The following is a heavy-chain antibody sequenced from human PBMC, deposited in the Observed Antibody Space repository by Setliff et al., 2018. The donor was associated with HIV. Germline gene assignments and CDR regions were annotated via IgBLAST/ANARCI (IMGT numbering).Heavy chain of an antibody. Sequence: PGGSLRLSCAASGFALSGYWLSWVRQAPGKGLEWVASIKQDGSEKYYVDSLKGRFAISRDNSKNTLFLQMNSLRPEDTAVYCARDPILGGPDVFDYWGQGTLVTVSS. J-gene: IGHJ4*02. D-gene: IGHD1-26*01. V-gene: IGHV3-7*01. CDR2: IKQDGSEK. CDR3: ARDPILGGPDVFDY. CDR1: GFALSGYW.